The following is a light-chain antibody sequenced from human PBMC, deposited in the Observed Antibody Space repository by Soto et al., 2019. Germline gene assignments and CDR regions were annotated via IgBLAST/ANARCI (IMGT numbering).Light chain of an antibody. J-gene: IGKJ4*01. Sequence: EIVLTQSPATLSLSPGERATLSCRASQSVSSYLAWYQQKPGQAPRLLIYDASNRATGIPARFSGSGSGTGFTLTIISLEPEDFAVYYCQQRFSWPPLTFGGGTKVEIK. CDR3: QQRFSWPPLT. CDR1: QSVSSY. CDR2: DAS. V-gene: IGKV3-11*01.